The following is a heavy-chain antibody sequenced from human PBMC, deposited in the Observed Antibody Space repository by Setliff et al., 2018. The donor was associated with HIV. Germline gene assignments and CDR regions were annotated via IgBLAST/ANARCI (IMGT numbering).Heavy chain of an antibody. CDR2: IYSGGST. D-gene: IGHD3-10*01. Sequence: SETLSLTCTVSGGSIGGYYWSWIRQPPGTGLEWLGCIYSGGSTNYNPSLESRVTISLDTSKNQFSLRLTSVTAADTAVYYCARVRSYGSAYDASDVWGPGTMVTVSS. J-gene: IGHJ3*01. CDR1: GGSIGGYY. V-gene: IGHV4-4*08. CDR3: ARVRSYGSAYDASDV.